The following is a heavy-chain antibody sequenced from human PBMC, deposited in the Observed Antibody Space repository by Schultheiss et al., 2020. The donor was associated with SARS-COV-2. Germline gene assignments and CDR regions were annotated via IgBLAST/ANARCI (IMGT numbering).Heavy chain of an antibody. CDR1: GFTFSSYA. Sequence: GGSLRLSCAASGFTFSSYAMSWVRQAPGKGLEWVAVIWYDGSKKYYADSVKGRFSISRDNSKNTLYLQMSSLRVEDTAVYFCASYGYCSSTTCYPSHWGQGTPVTVSS. D-gene: IGHD2-2*01. CDR3: ASYGYCSSTTCYPSH. CDR2: IWYDGSKK. J-gene: IGHJ4*02. V-gene: IGHV3-33*08.